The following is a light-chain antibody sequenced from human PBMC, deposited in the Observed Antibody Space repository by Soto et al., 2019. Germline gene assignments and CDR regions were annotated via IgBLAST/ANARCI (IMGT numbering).Light chain of an antibody. CDR3: AVWDDRLSAEM. CDR2: CNN. J-gene: IGLJ3*02. V-gene: IGLV1-51*01. CDR1: SSNIGVNS. Sequence: QSVLTQPPSVSAAPGQRVTISCSGGSSNIGVNSVSWYQQFPGRAPRLLIFCNNQRPSAVPDRFSGAKSDTSATLGITELQTADEDDYYCAVWDDRLSAEMFGGGTKVTVL.